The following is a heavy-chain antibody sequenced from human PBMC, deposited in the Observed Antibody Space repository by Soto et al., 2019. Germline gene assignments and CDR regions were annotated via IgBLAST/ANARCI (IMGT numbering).Heavy chain of an antibody. J-gene: IGHJ4*02. Sequence: SETLSLTCAVAGGSISTSNWRSWVRQPPGKGLEWLGEVYRTGSTNYNPSLESRLTISVDKSKNQFSLKLTSVTAADTAVYYCARARATIAAAAIFDCWGQGTLVTVSS. CDR1: GGSISTSNW. V-gene: IGHV4-4*02. CDR3: ARARATIAAAAIFDC. D-gene: IGHD6-13*01. CDR2: VYRTGST.